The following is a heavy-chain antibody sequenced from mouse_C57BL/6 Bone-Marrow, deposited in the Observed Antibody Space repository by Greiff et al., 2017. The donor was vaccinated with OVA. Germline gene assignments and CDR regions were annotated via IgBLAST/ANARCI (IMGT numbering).Heavy chain of an antibody. V-gene: IGHV5-4*01. Sequence: DVHLVESGGGLVKPGGSLKLSCAASGFTFSSYAMSWVRQTPEKRLEWVATISAGGSYTYYPDNLKGRFTITRDNAKNNLYLQMSHLKSEDTAMYYCARDTDYGHFDYWGQGTTLTVSS. J-gene: IGHJ2*01. CDR3: ARDTDYGHFDY. D-gene: IGHD2-4*01. CDR1: GFTFSSYA. CDR2: ISAGGSYT.